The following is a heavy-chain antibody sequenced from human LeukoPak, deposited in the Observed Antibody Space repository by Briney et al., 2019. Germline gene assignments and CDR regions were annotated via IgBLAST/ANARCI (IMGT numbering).Heavy chain of an antibody. CDR1: GDSFSSHY. CDR2: ISYIWTT. D-gene: IGHD4-17*01. J-gene: IGHJ3*02. V-gene: IGHV4-59*11. Sequence: SETLSLTCAVSGDSFSSHYWTWIRQPPGRGLEWIGYISYIWTTNYNPSLKSRVTISIDTSKKQFFLKLSSVTTADTAVYYCARDLVTVTKGFDIWGLGTMVSVSS. CDR3: ARDLVTVTKGFDI.